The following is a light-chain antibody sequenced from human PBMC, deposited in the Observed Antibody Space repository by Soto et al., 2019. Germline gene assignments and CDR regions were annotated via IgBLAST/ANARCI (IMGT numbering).Light chain of an antibody. CDR1: QSVTSN. V-gene: IGKV3D-20*02. CDR2: NAS. CDR3: QQQYDRSRT. J-gene: IGKJ1*01. Sequence: EIVMAQSPATLSVSPGERITRSCRASQSVTSNLAWYQQKPGQAPILLIYNASNRTTGIPDRFSGSGSGTDFALTISRLEPEDFAVYYCQQQYDRSRTFGQGTRWIS.